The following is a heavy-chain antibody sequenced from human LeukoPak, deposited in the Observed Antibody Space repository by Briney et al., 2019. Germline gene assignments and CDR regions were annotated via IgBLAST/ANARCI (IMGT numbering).Heavy chain of an antibody. V-gene: IGHV4-59*01. J-gene: IGHJ3*02. CDR3: ARGYYDSRGYSNTFDI. CDR2: INYSGNT. Sequence: SETLSLTCAVSGASISSSYWSWVRQPPGKGLEWIGYINYSGNTKYNPSLESRVTISVDASNNQFSLRLSSVTAADTAFYYCARGYYDSRGYSNTFDIWGQGTLVTVSS. D-gene: IGHD3-22*01. CDR1: GASISSSY.